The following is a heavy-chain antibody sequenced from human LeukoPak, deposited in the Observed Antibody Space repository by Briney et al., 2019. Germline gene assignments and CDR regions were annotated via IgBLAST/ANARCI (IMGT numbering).Heavy chain of an antibody. D-gene: IGHD3-10*01. J-gene: IGHJ4*02. CDR3: ARDRSMVRGVIGEFDY. CDR1: GFTFSSYG. CDR2: IWYDGSNK. V-gene: IGHV3-33*01. Sequence: GRSLRLSCAASGFTFSSYGMHWVRQAPGKGLEWVAVIWYDGSNKYYADSVKGRFTISRDNSKNTLYLQMNSLRAEDTAVYYCARDRSMVRGVIGEFDYWGQGTLVTVSS.